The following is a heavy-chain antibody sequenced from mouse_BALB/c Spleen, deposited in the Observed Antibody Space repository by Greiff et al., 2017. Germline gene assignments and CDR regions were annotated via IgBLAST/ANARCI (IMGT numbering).Heavy chain of an antibody. CDR3: VRVDGFFDY. V-gene: IGHV2-9-2*01. CDR2: IWTGGGT. J-gene: IGHJ2*01. CDR1: GFSLTSYD. Sequence: QVQLKESGPGLVAPSQSLSITCTVSGFSLTSYDISWIRQPPGKGLEWLGVIWTGGGTNYNSAFMSRLSISKDNSKSQVFLKMNSLQTDDTAIYYCVRVDGFFDYWGQGTTLTVSS. D-gene: IGHD2-3*01.